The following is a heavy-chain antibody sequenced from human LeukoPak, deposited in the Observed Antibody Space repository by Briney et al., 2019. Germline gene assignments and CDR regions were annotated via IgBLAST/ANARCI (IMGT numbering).Heavy chain of an antibody. CDR1: GFTFSSYS. CDR3: ARMYSSSYATMYDY. Sequence: GGSLRLSCAASGFTFSSYSMNWVRQAPGKGLEWVSSISSSSSYIYYADSVKGRFTISRDNAKNSLYLQMNSLRAEDTAVYYCARMYSSSYATMYDYWGQGTLVTVSS. J-gene: IGHJ4*02. D-gene: IGHD6-13*01. V-gene: IGHV3-21*01. CDR2: ISSSSSYI.